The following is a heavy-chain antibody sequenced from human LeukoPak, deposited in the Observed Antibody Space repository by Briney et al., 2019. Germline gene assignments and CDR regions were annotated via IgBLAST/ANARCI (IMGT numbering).Heavy chain of an antibody. V-gene: IGHV3-23*01. J-gene: IGHJ4*02. D-gene: IGHD3-9*01. CDR3: AKVIPDILTGYVPN. CDR1: GVTFSRSV. CDR2: IGGSGGTT. Sequence: PGGSLRLSCAAYGVTFSRSVMSWVRQAPGKGLEWVAGIGGSGGTTYYADSVKGRFTISRDNSKNTLYLQMNSLRAEDTAVYYCAKVIPDILTGYVPNWGQGTLVTVSS.